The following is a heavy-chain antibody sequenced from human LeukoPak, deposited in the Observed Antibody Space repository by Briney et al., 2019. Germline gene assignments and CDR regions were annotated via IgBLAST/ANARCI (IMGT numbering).Heavy chain of an antibody. Sequence: GGSLRLSCAAPGFMFHDYAIHWVRHAPGKGLEWVSLISGDGGSTFYADSVKGRFTISRDNSKNSLYLQMNSLRSDDTALYYCARESESSGWYNYWGQGTLVTVSS. J-gene: IGHJ4*02. CDR3: ARESESSGWYNY. CDR1: GFMFHDYA. D-gene: IGHD6-19*01. V-gene: IGHV3-43*02. CDR2: ISGDGGST.